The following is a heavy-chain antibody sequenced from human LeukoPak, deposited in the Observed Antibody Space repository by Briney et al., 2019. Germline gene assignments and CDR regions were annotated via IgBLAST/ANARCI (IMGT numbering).Heavy chain of an antibody. CDR1: GFTFSSYA. Sequence: GGSLRLSCAASGFTFSSYAMHWVRQAPGKGLEWVGRSKNKANNYITQYAAFVQGRFTISRDNSKNSLYLQINSLKTEDTAVYYCARDSSGQGDYWGQGTLVTVSS. CDR3: ARDSSGQGDY. J-gene: IGHJ4*02. CDR2: SKNKANNYIT. D-gene: IGHD3-22*01. V-gene: IGHV3-72*01.